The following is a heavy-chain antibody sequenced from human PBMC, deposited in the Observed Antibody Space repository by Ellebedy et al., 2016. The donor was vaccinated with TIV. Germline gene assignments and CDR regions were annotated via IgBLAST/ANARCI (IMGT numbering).Heavy chain of an antibody. J-gene: IGHJ6*02. D-gene: IGHD3-10*01. V-gene: IGHV3-30-3*01. Sequence: GGSLRLSXAASGFTFSSYAMHWVRQAPGKGLEWVAVISYDGSNKYYADSVKGRFTISRDNSKNTLYLQMNSLRAEDTAVYYCARDRLLWFGELIDYYYGMDVWGQGTTVTVSS. CDR2: ISYDGSNK. CDR1: GFTFSSYA. CDR3: ARDRLLWFGELIDYYYGMDV.